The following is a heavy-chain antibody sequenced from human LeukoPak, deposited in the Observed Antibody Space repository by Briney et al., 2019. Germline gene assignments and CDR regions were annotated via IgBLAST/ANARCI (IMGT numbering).Heavy chain of an antibody. CDR1: GSIFTSYW. V-gene: IGHV5-51*01. CDR3: ARHPHGGYCSGGSCFRTDYYYYMDV. D-gene: IGHD2-15*01. J-gene: IGHJ6*03. Sequence: PGASLQISCEGSGSIFTSYWICWGRQLPGKGLEWMGIIYPGDSDTRYSPSFQGQVTISADKSISTAYLQWSSLKASDTAMYYCARHPHGGYCSGGSCFRTDYYYYMDVWGKGTTVTVSS. CDR2: IYPGDSDT.